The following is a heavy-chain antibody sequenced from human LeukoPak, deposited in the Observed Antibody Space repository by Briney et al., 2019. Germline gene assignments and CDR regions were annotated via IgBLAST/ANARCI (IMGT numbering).Heavy chain of an antibody. D-gene: IGHD6-13*01. CDR2: ISSSSSTI. Sequence: GGSLRLSCAASGFTFGDYSMNWVRQAPGKGLEWVSYISSSSSTIYYADSVRGRFTISRDNAKKSLYLRMNSLRVEDTAVYYCARGNSSSGAIFDYWGQGTLVTVSS. J-gene: IGHJ4*02. CDR3: ARGNSSSGAIFDY. V-gene: IGHV3-48*01. CDR1: GFTFGDYS.